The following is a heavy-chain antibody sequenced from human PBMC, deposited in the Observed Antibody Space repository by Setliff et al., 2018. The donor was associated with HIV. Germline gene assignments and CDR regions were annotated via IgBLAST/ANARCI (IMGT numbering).Heavy chain of an antibody. CDR1: GGSISGYY. J-gene: IGHJ6*03. D-gene: IGHD1-1*01. V-gene: IGHV4-59*01. CDR3: ARFQAWQLGRRGGYYYYMDV. Sequence: SETLSLTCTVSGGSISGYYWSWVRQPPEKRLELIGFIHYSGSRDYNPSLKSRITISVDMSRNQFSLVLSSVTAADTAVYYCARFQAWQLGRRGGYYYYMDVWGKGTTVTVSS. CDR2: IHYSGSR.